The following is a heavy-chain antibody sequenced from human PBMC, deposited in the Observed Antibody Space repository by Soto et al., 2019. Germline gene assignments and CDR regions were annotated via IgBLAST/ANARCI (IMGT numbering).Heavy chain of an antibody. D-gene: IGHD1-26*01. CDR2: ISYDGSNK. J-gene: IGHJ4*02. V-gene: IGHV3-30*18. CDR1: GFTFSSYG. CDR3: AKASGSYSTRGSYFDY. Sequence: VQLVESGGGVVQPGRSLRLSCAASGFTFSSYGMHWVRQAPGKGLEWVAVISYDGSNKYYADSVKGRFTISRDNSKNTLYLQMNSLRAEDTAVYYCAKASGSYSTRGSYFDYWGQGTLVTVSS.